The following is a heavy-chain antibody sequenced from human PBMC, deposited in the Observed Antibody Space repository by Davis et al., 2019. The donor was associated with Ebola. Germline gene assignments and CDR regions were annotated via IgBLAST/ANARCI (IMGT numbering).Heavy chain of an antibody. Sequence: PGGSLRLSCAASGFTFSSYWMHWVRQAPGRGLEWVAVISYDGSNKYYADSVKGRFTISRDNSKNTLYLQMNSLRAEDTAVYYCARERERDTLYYYYGMDVWGQGTTVTVSS. CDR1: GFTFSSYW. V-gene: IGHV3-30-3*01. D-gene: IGHD5-18*01. CDR2: ISYDGSNK. J-gene: IGHJ6*02. CDR3: ARERERDTLYYYYGMDV.